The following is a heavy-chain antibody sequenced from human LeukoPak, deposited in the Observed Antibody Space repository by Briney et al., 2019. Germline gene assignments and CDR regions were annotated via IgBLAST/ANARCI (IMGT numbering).Heavy chain of an antibody. V-gene: IGHV4-34*01. J-gene: IGHJ5*02. CDR3: ARPAGGSGRRLNWFDP. Sequence: SETLSLTCAVYGGSFSGYYWSWIRQPPGKGLQWIGEINHSGRTNYNPSLKSRVTISVDTSKNQFSLKLSSVTAADTAVYYCARPAGGSGRRLNWFDPWGQGTLVTVSS. D-gene: IGHD3-10*01. CDR2: INHSGRT. CDR1: GGSFSGYY.